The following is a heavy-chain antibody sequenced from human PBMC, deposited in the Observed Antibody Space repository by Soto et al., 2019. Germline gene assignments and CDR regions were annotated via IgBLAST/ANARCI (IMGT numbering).Heavy chain of an antibody. Sequence: SVKVSCKASGGTFSSYAISWVRQAPGQGLEWMGGIIPIFGTANYAQKFQGRVTITADESTSTAYMELSSLRSEDTAVYYCARDRSHYDSKAYWGQGSMVSVSA. J-gene: IGHJ4*02. CDR1: GGTFSSYA. D-gene: IGHD3-22*01. CDR3: ARDRSHYDSKAY. CDR2: IIPIFGTA. V-gene: IGHV1-69*13.